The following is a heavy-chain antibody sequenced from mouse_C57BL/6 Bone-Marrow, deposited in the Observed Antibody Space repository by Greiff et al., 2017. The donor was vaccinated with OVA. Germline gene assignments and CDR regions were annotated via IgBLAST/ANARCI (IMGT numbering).Heavy chain of an antibody. Sequence: VQLQQSGPELVKPGASVKIPCKASGYTFTDYNMDWVKQSHGKSLEWIGDINPNNGGTIYNQKFKGKATLTVDKSASTAYMELRSLTSDDTSVYYCARGDYYGSISYYYAMDYWGQGTSVTVSS. J-gene: IGHJ4*01. D-gene: IGHD1-1*01. CDR3: ARGDYYGSISYYYAMDY. CDR1: GYTFTDYN. CDR2: INPNNGGT. V-gene: IGHV1-18*01.